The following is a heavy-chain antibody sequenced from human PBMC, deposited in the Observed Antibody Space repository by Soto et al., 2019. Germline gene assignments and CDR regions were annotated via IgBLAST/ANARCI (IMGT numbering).Heavy chain of an antibody. D-gene: IGHD2-15*01. J-gene: IGHJ5*02. Sequence: PSETLSLTCTVSGGSISSGGYYWSWIRQHPGKGLEWIGYIYYSGSTYYNPSLKSRVTISVDTSKNQFSLKLSSVTAADTAVYYCARTVVVVAATGTYNWFDPWGQGTLVTVSS. V-gene: IGHV4-31*03. CDR1: GGSISSGGYY. CDR2: IYYSGST. CDR3: ARTVVVVAATGTYNWFDP.